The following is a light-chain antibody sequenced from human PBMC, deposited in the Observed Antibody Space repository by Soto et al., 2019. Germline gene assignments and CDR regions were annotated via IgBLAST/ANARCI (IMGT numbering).Light chain of an antibody. CDR1: SSNIGNNA. CDR2: YDD. CDR3: AAWDDSLKHVV. J-gene: IGLJ2*01. Sequence: QSVLTQPPSVSDAPRQRVTISCSGSSSNIGNNAVNWYQQLPGKAPKLLIYYDDLLPSGVSDRFSGSKSGTSASLAISGLQSEDEADYYCAAWDDSLKHVVFGGGTKLTVL. V-gene: IGLV1-36*01.